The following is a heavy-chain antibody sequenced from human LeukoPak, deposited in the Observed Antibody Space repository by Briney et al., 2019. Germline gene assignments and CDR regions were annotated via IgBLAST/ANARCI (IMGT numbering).Heavy chain of an antibody. CDR3: ARRRTGDYFDY. Sequence: GSGPALFNPTPTLTLTCTFSGFSLPTPGMCVSWIRQPPGKALEWLARIDWDDDKYYSTSLKTRLTISKDTSKNQVVLTMTNMDPVDTATYYCARRRTGDYFDYWGQGTLVTVSS. D-gene: IGHD3/OR15-3a*01. V-gene: IGHV2-70*11. CDR1: GFSLPTPGMC. J-gene: IGHJ4*02. CDR2: IDWDDDK.